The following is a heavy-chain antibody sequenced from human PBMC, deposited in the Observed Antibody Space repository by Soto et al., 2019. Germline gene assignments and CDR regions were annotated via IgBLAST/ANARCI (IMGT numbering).Heavy chain of an antibody. D-gene: IGHD6-19*01. J-gene: IGHJ4*02. V-gene: IGHV4-59*01. CDR1: GGSISSYY. Sequence: KPXETLSRTCPGSGGSISSYYWSWIRQPPGKGLEWIGYIYYSGSTSYNPSLKSRVTISVDTSKKQFSLKLSSVTAADTDVYYCARVSQWPPDYWGQGTLVTVYS. CDR2: IYYSGST. CDR3: ARVSQWPPDY.